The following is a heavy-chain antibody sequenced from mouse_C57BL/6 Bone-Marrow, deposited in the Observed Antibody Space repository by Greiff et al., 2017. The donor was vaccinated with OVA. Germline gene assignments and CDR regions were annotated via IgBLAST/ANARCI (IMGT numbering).Heavy chain of an antibody. CDR3: ARDRYGSSPSYWYFDV. V-gene: IGHV7-1*01. Sequence: EVQLVESGGGLVQSGRSLRLSCATSGFTFSDFYMEWVRQAPGKGLEWIAASRNKANDYTTEYSASVKGRFIVSRDTSQSILYLQMNALRAEDTAIYYCARDRYGSSPSYWYFDVWGTGTTVTVSS. J-gene: IGHJ1*03. D-gene: IGHD1-1*01. CDR2: SRNKANDYTT. CDR1: GFTFSDFY.